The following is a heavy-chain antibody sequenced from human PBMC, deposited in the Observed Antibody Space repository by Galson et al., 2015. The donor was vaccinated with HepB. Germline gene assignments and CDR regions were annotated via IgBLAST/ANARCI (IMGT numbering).Heavy chain of an antibody. V-gene: IGHV3-11*01. CDR2: ISSSASSI. CDR1: GFTFSDYY. CDR3: ARGPLSRIDY. J-gene: IGHJ4*02. Sequence: SLRLSCAASGFTFSDYYMNWIRQAPGKGLEWVSYISSSASSIYYADSVKGRFTIPRDNAKNSLYLQMNSLRAEDTAVYYCARGPLSRIDYWGQGTLVTVSS.